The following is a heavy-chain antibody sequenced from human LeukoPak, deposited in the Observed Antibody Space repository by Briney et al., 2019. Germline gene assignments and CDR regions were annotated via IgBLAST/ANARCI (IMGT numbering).Heavy chain of an antibody. J-gene: IGHJ4*02. CDR3: AKDRVVPAANYFDY. CDR1: GFTFSSYG. CDR2: IRYDGSNK. Sequence: GGSLRPSCAASGFTFSSYGMHWVRQAPGKGLEWVAFIRYDGSNKYYADSVKGRFTISRDNSKNTLYLQMNSLRAEDTAVYYCAKDRVVPAANYFDYWGQGTLVTVSS. V-gene: IGHV3-30*02. D-gene: IGHD2-2*01.